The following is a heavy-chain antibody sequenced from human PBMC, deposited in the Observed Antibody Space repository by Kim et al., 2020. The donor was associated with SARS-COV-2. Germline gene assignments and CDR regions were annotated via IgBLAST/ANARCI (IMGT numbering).Heavy chain of an antibody. V-gene: IGHV4-34*01. CDR2: INHSGST. CDR1: GGSFSGYY. CDR3: ARGSRLRFLVWLRARYYF. D-gene: IGHD3-3*01. J-gene: IGHJ4*01. Sequence: SETLSLTCAVYGGSFSGYYWSWIRQPPGKGLEWIGEINHSGSTNYNPSLKSRVTISVDTSKNQFSLKLSSVTAADTAVYYCARGSRLRFLVWLRARYYF.